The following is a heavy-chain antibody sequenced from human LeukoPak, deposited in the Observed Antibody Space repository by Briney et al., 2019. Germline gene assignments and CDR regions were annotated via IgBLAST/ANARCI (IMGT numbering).Heavy chain of an antibody. J-gene: IGHJ3*02. CDR1: GFTVSSNF. D-gene: IGHD3-16*01. Sequence: GGSLRLSCAASGFTVSSNFMNWVRQAPGKGLEWVSDYADSVKGRFTISRDNSKNTLYLQMNSLRAEDTAVYYCARDLLGGGTFDIWGQRTMVTVSS. V-gene: IGHV3-53*01. CDR3: ARDLLGGGTFDI.